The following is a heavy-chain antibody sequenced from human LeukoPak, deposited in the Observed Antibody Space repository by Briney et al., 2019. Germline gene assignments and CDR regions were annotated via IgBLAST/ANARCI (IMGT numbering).Heavy chain of an antibody. V-gene: IGHV3-48*02. D-gene: IGHD3-22*01. CDR2: LSSSSSDI. CDR3: ARDYYDSSGYYWGGY. Sequence: PGGSLRLSCAASGFPLSSYSMNWVRQAPGKGLEWVSYLSSSSSDIHYADSVKGRFTISRDNAKNSLYLQMNSLRDEDTAVYYCARDYYDSSGYYWGGYWGQGTLVTVSS. J-gene: IGHJ4*02. CDR1: GFPLSSYS.